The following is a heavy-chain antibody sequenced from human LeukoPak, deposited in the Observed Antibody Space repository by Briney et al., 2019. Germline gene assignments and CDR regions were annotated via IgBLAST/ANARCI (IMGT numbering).Heavy chain of an antibody. CDR2: IIPIFGTA. J-gene: IGHJ4*02. V-gene: IGHV1-69*13. D-gene: IGHD5-18*01. Sequence: SVKVSCKASGGTFSSYAISWVRQAPGQGLEWMGGIIPIFGTANYAQKFQGRVTITADESTSTAYMELSSRRSEDTAVYYCAIGGYSYGGEGFDYWGQGTLVTVSS. CDR3: AIGGYSYGGEGFDY. CDR1: GGTFSSYA.